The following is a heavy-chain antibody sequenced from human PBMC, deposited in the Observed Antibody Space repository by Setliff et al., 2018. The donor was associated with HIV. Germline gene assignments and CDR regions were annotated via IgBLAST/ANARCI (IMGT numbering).Heavy chain of an antibody. CDR2: IYTSENT. V-gene: IGHV4-4*07. J-gene: IGHJ3*02. CDR3: ARSFTYNFWSGLAGDAFDI. Sequence: SETLSLTCTVSGGSISSYYWSWIRQPAGKGLEWIGRIYTSENTNYNPSLKSRVTMSVDTSKNQFSLKLSSVTAADTAVYYCARSFTYNFWSGLAGDAFDIWGQGTMVTVSS. D-gene: IGHD3-3*01. CDR1: GGSISSYY.